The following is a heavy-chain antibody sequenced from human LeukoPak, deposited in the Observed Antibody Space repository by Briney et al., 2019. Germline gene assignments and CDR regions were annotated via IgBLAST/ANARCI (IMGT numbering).Heavy chain of an antibody. CDR3: ARAGGSSWADY. CDR1: GFTFSRYW. Sequence: AGGSLRLSCAASGFTFSRYWMTWVRQAPGRGLEWVANIKEDGSEKNYVDSVKGRFTISRDNAKNSLFLQMNSLRAEDTAVYYCARAGGSSWADYWGQGTLVIVSS. J-gene: IGHJ4*02. D-gene: IGHD6-13*01. V-gene: IGHV3-7*01. CDR2: IKEDGSEK.